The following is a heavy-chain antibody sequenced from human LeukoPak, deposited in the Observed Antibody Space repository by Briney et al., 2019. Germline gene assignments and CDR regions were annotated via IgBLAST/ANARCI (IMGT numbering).Heavy chain of an antibody. J-gene: IGHJ4*02. CDR2: IYSGGST. D-gene: IGHD3-10*01. CDR3: ARDLPRGMVRGVINYFDY. CDR1: GFTVSSNY. V-gene: IGHV3-53*01. Sequence: GGSLRLSCAASGFTVSSNYMSWVRQAPGKGLEWVSVIYSGGSTYYADSVKGRFTISRDNSKNTLYLQMNSLRAEDTAVYYCARDLPRGMVRGVINYFDYWGQGTLVTVSS.